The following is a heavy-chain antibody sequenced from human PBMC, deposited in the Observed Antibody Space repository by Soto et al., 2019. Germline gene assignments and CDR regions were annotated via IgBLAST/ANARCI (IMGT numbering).Heavy chain of an antibody. CDR3: ARDLAGIQLWPDPNYYYYYGMDV. CDR1: GFTFSSYG. V-gene: IGHV3-33*01. D-gene: IGHD5-18*01. J-gene: IGHJ6*02. Sequence: GGSLRLSCAASGFTFSSYGMHWVRQAPGKGLEWVAVIWYDGSNKYYADSVKGRFTISRDNSKNTLYLQMNSLRAEDTAVYYCARDLAGIQLWPDPNYYYYYGMDVWGQGTTVPSP. CDR2: IWYDGSNK.